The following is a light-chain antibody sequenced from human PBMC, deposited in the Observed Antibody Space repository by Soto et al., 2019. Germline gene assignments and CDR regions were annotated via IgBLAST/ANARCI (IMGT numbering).Light chain of an antibody. Sequence: QSVLTQPPSASGTPGQRVSISCSGSSSNIGTCSVNWFQHLPGTAPKLLIYNSNQRSSGVPDRFSGSKSGTSASLAISGLPSEEEAGYFRAAWDDRGEVPVFGGGTKLTVL. CDR1: SSNIGTCS. V-gene: IGLV1-44*01. J-gene: IGLJ2*01. CDR2: NSN. CDR3: AAWDDRGEVPV.